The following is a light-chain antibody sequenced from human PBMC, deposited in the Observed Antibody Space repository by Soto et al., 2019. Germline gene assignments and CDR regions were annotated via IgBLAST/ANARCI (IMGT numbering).Light chain of an antibody. V-gene: IGKV3-15*01. CDR2: AAS. J-gene: IGKJ1*01. Sequence: EFMLTQSPAKLSLSXGEGASLSCRVSQSVSSYLAWYQQKPGQAPRLLIYAASTRATGIPARFSGTGSGTEFTLTISSLQSEDFAVYYCQQYNKGPPWTVGQGTKVDIK. CDR1: QSVSSY. CDR3: QQYNKGPPWT.